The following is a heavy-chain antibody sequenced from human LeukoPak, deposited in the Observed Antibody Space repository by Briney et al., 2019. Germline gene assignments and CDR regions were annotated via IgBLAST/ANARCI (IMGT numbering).Heavy chain of an antibody. D-gene: IGHD6-13*01. CDR1: GYTFTGYY. CDR2: INPNSGGI. V-gene: IGHV1-2*06. J-gene: IGHJ3*02. Sequence: ASVKVSCKASGYTFTGYYLHWVRRAPGQGLEWMGRINPNSGGINYAQKFQGRVTMTRDTSISTVYMELSRLRSDDTAVYYCARSGTAAGLPDAFDIWGQGTVVTVSS. CDR3: ARSGTAAGLPDAFDI.